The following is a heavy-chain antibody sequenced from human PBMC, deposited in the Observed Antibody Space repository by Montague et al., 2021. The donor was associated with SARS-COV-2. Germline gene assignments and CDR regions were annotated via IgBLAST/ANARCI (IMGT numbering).Heavy chain of an antibody. J-gene: IGHJ4*02. D-gene: IGHD6-19*01. CDR3: VTPGKTAVAGQFDY. V-gene: IGHV4-39*07. Sequence: SETLSLTCTVSGGSIRSTTFYWGWIRQSPGKGLEWTGYIYEGDTTYYNPSLKSRVAISLDTPNNQFSLKITSLIVADTAIYYCVTPGKTAVAGQFDYWGPGILVTVSS. CDR1: GGSIRSTTFY. CDR2: IYEGDTT.